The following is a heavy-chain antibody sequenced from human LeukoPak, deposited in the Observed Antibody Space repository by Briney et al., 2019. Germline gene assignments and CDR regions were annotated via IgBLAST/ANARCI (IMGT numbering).Heavy chain of an antibody. V-gene: IGHV4-34*01. CDR2: INHSGST. D-gene: IGHD1-26*01. CDR1: GGSFSGYY. CDR3: ARDPGDYGMDV. J-gene: IGHJ6*02. Sequence: SETLSLTCAVYGGSFSGYYWSWIRQPPGKGLEWIGEINHSGSTNYNPSLKSRVTISVDTSKNQFSLKLSSVTAADTAVYYCARDPGDYGMDVWGQGTTVTVSS.